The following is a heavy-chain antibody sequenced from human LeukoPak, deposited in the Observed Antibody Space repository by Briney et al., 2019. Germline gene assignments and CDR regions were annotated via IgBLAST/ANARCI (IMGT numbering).Heavy chain of an antibody. CDR1: GVSISSDNSY. Sequence: SETLSLTCTVSGVSISSDNSYWSWVRQPPGKGLEYIGYIYYTGSTYYFPSPKSRVTISVDTANNQFSLILYSMTAADTAVYFCAREKHEQVEPEYYFDYWGQGTLVTVSS. D-gene: IGHD6-13*01. CDR2: IYYTGST. CDR3: AREKHEQVEPEYYFDY. J-gene: IGHJ4*02. V-gene: IGHV4-30-4*01.